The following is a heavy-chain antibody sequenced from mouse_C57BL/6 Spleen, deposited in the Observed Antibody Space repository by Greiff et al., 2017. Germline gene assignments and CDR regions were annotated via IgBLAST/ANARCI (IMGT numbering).Heavy chain of an antibody. CDR3: ARGSSYRYFDY. D-gene: IGHD1-1*01. CDR1: GYTFTDYY. CDR2: INPNNGGT. Sequence: EVQLQQSGPELVKPGASVEISCKASGYTFTDYYMNWVKQSHGKSLEWIGDINPNNGGTSYNQKFKGKATLTVDKSSSTAYMELRSLTSEDSAVYYCARGSSYRYFDYWGQGTTLTVSS. J-gene: IGHJ2*01. V-gene: IGHV1-26*01.